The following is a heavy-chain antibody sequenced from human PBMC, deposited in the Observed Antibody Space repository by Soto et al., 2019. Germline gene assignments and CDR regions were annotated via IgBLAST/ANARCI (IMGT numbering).Heavy chain of an antibody. J-gene: IGHJ4*02. Sequence: GGSLRLSCAASGFTFSSYGMHWVRQAPGKGLEWVAVIWYDGSNKYYADSVKGRFTISRDNSKNTLYLQMNSLRAEDTAVYYCARSRMVFVTYSSSGAWGQGTLVTVSS. CDR3: ARSRMVFVTYSSSGA. D-gene: IGHD6-13*01. V-gene: IGHV3-33*01. CDR1: GFTFSSYG. CDR2: IWYDGSNK.